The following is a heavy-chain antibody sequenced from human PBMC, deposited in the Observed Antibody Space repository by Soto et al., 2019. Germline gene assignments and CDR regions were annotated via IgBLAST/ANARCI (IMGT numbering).Heavy chain of an antibody. Sequence: ESGGGVVQPGRSLRLSCAASGFTFSSYGMHWVRQAPGKGLEWVAVISYDGSNKYYADSVKGRFTISRDNSKNTLYLQMNSLRAEDTAVYYCAKAVVSSGWYFGYWGQGTLVTVSS. D-gene: IGHD6-19*01. V-gene: IGHV3-30*18. CDR2: ISYDGSNK. CDR1: GFTFSSYG. J-gene: IGHJ4*02. CDR3: AKAVVSSGWYFGY.